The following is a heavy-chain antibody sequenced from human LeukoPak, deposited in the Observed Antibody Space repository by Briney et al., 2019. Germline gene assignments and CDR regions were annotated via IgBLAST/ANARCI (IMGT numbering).Heavy chain of an antibody. J-gene: IGHJ6*03. CDR3: ARGLRSSWLPLACYMDV. D-gene: IGHD6-13*01. Sequence: SETLSLTCAVYGGSFSGYYWSWIRQPPGKGLEWIGEINHSGSTNYNPSLKSRVTISVDTSKNQFSLKLSSVTAADTAVYYCARGLRSSWLPLACYMDVWGKGTTVTVSS. CDR1: GGSFSGYY. V-gene: IGHV4-34*01. CDR2: INHSGST.